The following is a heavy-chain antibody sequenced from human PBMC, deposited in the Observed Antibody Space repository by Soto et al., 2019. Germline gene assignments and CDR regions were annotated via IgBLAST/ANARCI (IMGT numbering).Heavy chain of an antibody. CDR1: GYTFTGYY. Sequence: ASVKVSCKASGYTFTGYYMHWVRQAPGQGLEWMGWINPNSGGTNYAQKFQGWVTMTRDTPISTAYMELSRLRSDDTAVYYCARQGTVTYYYDSSGYYYTPSYYYYYYGMDVWGQGTTVTVSS. D-gene: IGHD3-22*01. V-gene: IGHV1-2*04. CDR2: INPNSGGT. J-gene: IGHJ6*02. CDR3: ARQGTVTYYYDSSGYYYTPSYYYYYYGMDV.